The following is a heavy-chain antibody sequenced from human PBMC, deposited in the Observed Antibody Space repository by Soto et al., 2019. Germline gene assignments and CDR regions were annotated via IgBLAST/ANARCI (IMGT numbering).Heavy chain of an antibody. V-gene: IGHV3-21*01. CDR1: GFTFSSYS. CDR2: ISSSSSYI. Sequence: GGSLRLSCAASGFTFSSYSMNWVRQAPGKGLEWVSSISSSSSYIYYADSVKGRFTISRDNAKNSLYLQMDSLRAEDTAVYYCARESEQLECPDYWGQGTLVTVSS. D-gene: IGHD6-6*01. CDR3: ARESEQLECPDY. J-gene: IGHJ4*02.